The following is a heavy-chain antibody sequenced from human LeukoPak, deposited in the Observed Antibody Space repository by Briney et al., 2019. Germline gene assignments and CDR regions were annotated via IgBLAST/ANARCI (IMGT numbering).Heavy chain of an antibody. D-gene: IGHD1-1*01. CDR1: GFTFTDYY. Sequence: GGSLRLSCAASGFTFTDYYMNWIRQAPGKGLEWVAYISGSGSDLDYAGSVKGRFTISRDNAKNSLYVQMNSLRVEDTAVYYCARDSFNWRSPLRYWGQGILVTVSS. CDR3: ARDSFNWRSPLRY. CDR2: ISGSGSDL. V-gene: IGHV3-11*04. J-gene: IGHJ4*02.